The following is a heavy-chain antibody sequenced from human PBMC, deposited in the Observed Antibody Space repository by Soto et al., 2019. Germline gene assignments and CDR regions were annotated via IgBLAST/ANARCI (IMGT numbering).Heavy chain of an antibody. CDR2: INLNSAKV. CDR1: GFNLGNYA. Sequence: EVQLVESGGGLVQPGRSLRLSCEVSGFNLGNYAMHWVRQAPGKGLEWVAGINLNSAKVGYAGSVKGRFTISRDNAKNSVYLQMNGLTTEDTARYYCAKDKGGTPYYFDSWGQGILVTVSS. CDR3: AKDKGGTPYYFDS. J-gene: IGHJ4*02. D-gene: IGHD6-25*01. V-gene: IGHV3-9*01.